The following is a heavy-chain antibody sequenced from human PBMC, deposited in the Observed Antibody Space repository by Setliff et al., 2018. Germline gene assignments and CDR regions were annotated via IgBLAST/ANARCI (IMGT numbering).Heavy chain of an antibody. V-gene: IGHV1-2*02. J-gene: IGHJ4*02. CDR3: ARGLYDWFGCMDF. D-gene: IGHD3-9*01. CDR2: INPNSGGT. CDR1: GYTFTGYF. Sequence: ASVKVSCKASGYTFTGYFMHWVRQVPGQGLEWMGWINPNSGGTKYAQKFQARVTMTRDTSISTVYMELSSLRSDDTAVYYCARGLYDWFGCMDFWGLRTLVTVSS.